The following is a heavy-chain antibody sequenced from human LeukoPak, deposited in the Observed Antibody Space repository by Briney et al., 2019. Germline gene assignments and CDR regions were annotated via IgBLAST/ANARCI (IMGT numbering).Heavy chain of an antibody. J-gene: IGHJ4*02. Sequence: GESLKISCKGSGYSFTSYWISWVRQMPGKGLEWMGIIYPGDSDTKYSPSFQGQVTISADKSISTAYLQWSSLKASDTAMYYCARLTRSTWDMFDYWGQGTLVTVSS. CDR2: IYPGDSDT. CDR1: GYSFTSYW. D-gene: IGHD6-13*01. V-gene: IGHV5-51*01. CDR3: ARLTRSTWDMFDY.